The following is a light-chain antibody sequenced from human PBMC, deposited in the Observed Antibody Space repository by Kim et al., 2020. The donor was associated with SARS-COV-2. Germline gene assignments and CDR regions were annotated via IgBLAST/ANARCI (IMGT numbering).Light chain of an antibody. CDR3: ASFTSGGSLDYF. J-gene: IGLJ1*01. Sequence: SITISFSGTYIDIGSAASVSWYQQHPAKAPRLIIYDVSDRPSGVSARFSGSKSGNAASLTISGFHSEDEADYYCASFTSGGSLDYFFDAVTNVTVL. CDR2: DVS. V-gene: IGLV2-14*03. CDR1: YIDIGSAAS.